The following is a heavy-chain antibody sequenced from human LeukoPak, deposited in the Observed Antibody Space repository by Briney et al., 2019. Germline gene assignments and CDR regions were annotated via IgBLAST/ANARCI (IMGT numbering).Heavy chain of an antibody. V-gene: IGHV4-59*12. J-gene: IGHJ4*02. CDR2: IYYSGST. CDR3: ARASPLDY. CDR1: GGSISSYY. Sequence: SETLSLTCTVSGGSISSYYWSWIRQPPGKGLEWIGYIYYSGSTNYNPSLKSRVTISVDTSKNQFSLKLSSVTAADTAVYYCARASPLDYWGQGTLVTVSS.